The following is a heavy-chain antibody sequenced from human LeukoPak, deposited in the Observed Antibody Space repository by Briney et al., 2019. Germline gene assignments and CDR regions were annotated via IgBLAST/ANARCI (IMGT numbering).Heavy chain of an antibody. CDR2: ISGNDGGGT. CDR3: VKDMMSSGWYWGSDY. V-gene: IGHV3-43*02. CDR1: GFIFDDYA. Sequence: PGGSLRLSCAASGFIFDDYAMHWVRQAPGKGLEWVSLISGNDGGGTYYADSVKGRFTIYRDNSKNSLYLQMNSLRTEDTALYYCVKDMMSSGWYWGSDYWGQGTLVTVSS. D-gene: IGHD6-19*01. J-gene: IGHJ4*02.